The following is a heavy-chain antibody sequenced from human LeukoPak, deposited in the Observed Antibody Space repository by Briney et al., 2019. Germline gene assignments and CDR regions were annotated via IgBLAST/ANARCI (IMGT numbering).Heavy chain of an antibody. J-gene: IGHJ3*02. CDR1: GYSISSGYY. CDR2: INHRGST. Sequence: PSETLSLTCTVSGYSISSGYYWGWIRQPPGKGLEWIGEINHRGSTNYNPSLKSRVTISVDTSKNQFSLKLSSVTAADTAVYYCARDPYSSSWYGIGAFDIWGQGTMVTVSS. V-gene: IGHV4-38-2*02. CDR3: ARDPYSSSWYGIGAFDI. D-gene: IGHD6-13*01.